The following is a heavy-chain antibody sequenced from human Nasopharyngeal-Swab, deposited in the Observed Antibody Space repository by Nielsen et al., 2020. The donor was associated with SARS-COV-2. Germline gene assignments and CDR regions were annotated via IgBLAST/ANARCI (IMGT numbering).Heavy chain of an antibody. CDR2: ISSSSSYI. D-gene: IGHD6-13*01. Sequence: GESLKISCAASGFTFSSYSMNWVRQAPGKGLEWVSSISSSSSYIYYADSVKGRFTISRDNAKNSLYLQMNSLRAEDTAVYYCARVSSLIAAAGTPWFDPWGQGTLVTVSS. V-gene: IGHV3-21*01. J-gene: IGHJ5*02. CDR1: GFTFSSYS. CDR3: ARVSSLIAAAGTPWFDP.